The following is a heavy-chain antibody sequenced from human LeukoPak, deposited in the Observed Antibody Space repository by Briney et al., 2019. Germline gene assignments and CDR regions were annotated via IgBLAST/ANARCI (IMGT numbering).Heavy chain of an antibody. Sequence: GGSLRLSCAASGFTFTSYAMSWVRQAPGKGLEWVSAISGSGGSTYYADSVKGRFTISRDNSKSTLFLQMNSLRAEDTAVYYCAKDPRVGSRVATPCHWGQGTLVTVCS. CDR2: ISGSGGST. V-gene: IGHV3-23*01. D-gene: IGHD5-24*01. CDR3: AKDPRVGSRVATPCH. CDR1: GFTFTSYA. J-gene: IGHJ4*02.